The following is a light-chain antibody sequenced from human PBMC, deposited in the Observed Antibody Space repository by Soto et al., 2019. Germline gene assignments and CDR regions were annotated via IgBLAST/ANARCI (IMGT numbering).Light chain of an antibody. V-gene: IGKV1-12*01. CDR3: QQTHSFPRT. J-gene: IGKJ3*01. CDR2: ATS. Sequence: DIQMTQSPTSVSASVGDKVTITCRASQGVSSWLAWYQHKPGKAPNLLMYATSNLHFGVPSRFSGSGSGTDFTLTISSLQPEDFANYYCQQTHSFPRTFGPGTKVDIK. CDR1: QGVSSW.